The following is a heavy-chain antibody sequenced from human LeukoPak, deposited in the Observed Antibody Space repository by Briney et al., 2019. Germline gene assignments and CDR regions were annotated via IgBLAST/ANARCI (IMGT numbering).Heavy chain of an antibody. V-gene: IGHV1-69*13. CDR2: IIPIFGTA. CDR3: ARGWLAETTVVTPYNY. J-gene: IGHJ4*02. CDR1: GGAFSSYA. Sequence: SVKVSCKASGGAFSSYAINWVRQAPGQGLEWMGGIIPIFGTAHYAQNFQDRVTITAVESMSTVYMELSSLRSEDTAVYYCARGWLAETTVVTPYNYWGQGTLVTVSS. D-gene: IGHD4-23*01.